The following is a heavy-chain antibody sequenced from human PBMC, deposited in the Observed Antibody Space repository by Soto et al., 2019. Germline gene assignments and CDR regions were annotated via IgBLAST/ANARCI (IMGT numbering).Heavy chain of an antibody. J-gene: IGHJ6*02. Sequence: GGSLRLSCAASGFTFSSYSMNWVRQAPGKGLEWVSSISSSSSYIYYADSVKGRFTISRDNAKNSLYLQMNSLRAEDTAVYYCARESIAAAGSYYGMDVWGQGTTVTVSS. CDR1: GFTFSSYS. V-gene: IGHV3-21*01. CDR2: ISSSSSYI. D-gene: IGHD6-13*01. CDR3: ARESIAAAGSYYGMDV.